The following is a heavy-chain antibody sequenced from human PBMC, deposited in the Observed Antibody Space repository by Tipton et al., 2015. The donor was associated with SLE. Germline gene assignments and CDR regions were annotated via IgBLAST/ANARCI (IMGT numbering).Heavy chain of an antibody. CDR3: ARDRLGEDDAFDI. J-gene: IGHJ3*02. V-gene: IGHV4-61*09. CDR1: GGSISSGSYY. Sequence: TLSLTCSVSGGSISSGSYYCNWIRQPAGKGLEWIGQIYTSGSTNYNPSLKSRVTISVDTSKNQFSLKLASVTAADTAIYYCARDRLGEDDAFDIWGQGTMITVSS. CDR2: IYTSGST. D-gene: IGHD3-16*01.